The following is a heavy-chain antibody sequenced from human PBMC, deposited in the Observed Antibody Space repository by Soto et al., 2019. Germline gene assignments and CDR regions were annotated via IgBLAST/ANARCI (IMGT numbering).Heavy chain of an antibody. J-gene: IGHJ6*02. Sequence: SETLSLTCTVSGGSISSGDYYWSWIRQPPGKGLEWIGYIYYSGSTYYNPSLKSRVTISVDTSKNQFSLKLSSVTAADTAVYYCARDTTRQLWLGYGMDVWGQGTTVTVSS. CDR3: ARDTTRQLWLGYGMDV. CDR2: IYYSGST. D-gene: IGHD5-18*01. V-gene: IGHV4-30-4*01. CDR1: GGSISSGDYY.